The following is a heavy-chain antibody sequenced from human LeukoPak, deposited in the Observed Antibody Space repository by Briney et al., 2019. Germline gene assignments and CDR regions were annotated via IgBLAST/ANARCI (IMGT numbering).Heavy chain of an antibody. CDR1: GGSISSYY. CDR3: ARSVEGYCRGGSCYYYSYYMDV. D-gene: IGHD2-15*01. CDR2: IYYSGGT. J-gene: IGHJ6*03. Sequence: SETLSLTCTVSGGSISSYYWSWIRQPPGKGLEWIGYIYYSGGTNYNPSLKSRVTISVDTSKNQFSLKLSSVTAADTAVYYCARSVEGYCRGGSCYYYSYYMDVWGKGNTVTVSS. V-gene: IGHV4-59*01.